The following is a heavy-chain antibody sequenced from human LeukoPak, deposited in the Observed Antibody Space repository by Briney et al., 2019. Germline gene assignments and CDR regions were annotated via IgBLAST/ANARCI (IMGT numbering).Heavy chain of an antibody. V-gene: IGHV4-39*01. J-gene: IGHJ4*02. CDR3: ASDSDGYNYLRYFDY. D-gene: IGHD5-24*01. CDR2: IYYSGST. CDR1: GGSISSSSYY. Sequence: SETLSLTCTVSGGSISSSSYYWGWIRQPPGKGLEWIVSIYYSGSTYYNPSLKSRVTISVDTSKNQSSLKLSSVTAADTAVYYCASDSDGYNYLRYFDYWGQGTLVTVSS.